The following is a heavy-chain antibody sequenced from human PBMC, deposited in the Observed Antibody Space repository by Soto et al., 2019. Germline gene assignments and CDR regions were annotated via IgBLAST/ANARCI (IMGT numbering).Heavy chain of an antibody. J-gene: IGHJ2*01. V-gene: IGHV3-7*01. D-gene: IGHD1-26*01. CDR3: ARRATTFSGYFDL. Sequence: GGSLRLSCAASGFTFSNYWMSWVRQAPGKGLEWVANIKQDGSEKNYKDSVKGRLTISRDNAKNSLSLQMNSLRAEDTAVYYCARRATTFSGYFDLWRRGTLFTVSS. CDR2: IKQDGSEK. CDR1: GFTFSNYW.